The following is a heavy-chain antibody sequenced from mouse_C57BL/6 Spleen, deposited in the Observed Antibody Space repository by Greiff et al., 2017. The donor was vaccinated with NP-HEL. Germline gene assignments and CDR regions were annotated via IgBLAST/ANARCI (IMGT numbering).Heavy chain of an antibody. V-gene: IGHV1-52*01. CDR3: ASSSYGSTSRFAY. CDR1: GYTFTSYW. Sequence: QVQLQQPGAELVRPGSSVKLSCKASGYTFTSYWMHWVKQRPIQGLEWIGNIDPSDSETHYNQKFKDKATLTVDKSSSTAYMQLSSLTSEDSAVYYCASSSYGSTSRFAYWGQGTLVTVSA. CDR2: IDPSDSET. D-gene: IGHD1-1*01. J-gene: IGHJ3*01.